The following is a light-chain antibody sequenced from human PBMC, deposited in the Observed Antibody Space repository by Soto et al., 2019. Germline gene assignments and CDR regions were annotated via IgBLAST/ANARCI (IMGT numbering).Light chain of an antibody. CDR2: AAS. Sequence: IQMTQSPSSLSASVGDRVTITCRASQTISNYLNWYQKKPGKAPYLLIYAASSLQSGVPSRFSGISSGTDFNLTITSLQTEDFATYEGQQTYSTPITFGQWTRLEIK. V-gene: IGKV1-39*01. J-gene: IGKJ5*01. CDR1: QTISNY. CDR3: QQTYSTPIT.